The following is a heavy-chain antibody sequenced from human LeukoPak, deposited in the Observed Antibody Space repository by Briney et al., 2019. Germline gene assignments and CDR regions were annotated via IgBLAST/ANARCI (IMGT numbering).Heavy chain of an antibody. CDR3: AKRIEVRYCSSTSCYPSSWFDP. CDR1: GGSFSGYY. D-gene: IGHD2-2*01. CDR2: INHSGNT. J-gene: IGHJ5*02. Sequence: PSETLSLTCAVYGGSFSGYYWSWIRQPPGKGLEWIGEINHSGNTNYNPSLKSRVTISVDTSKNQFSLRLSSVTAADTAVYYCAKRIEVRYCSSTSCYPSSWFDPWGQGTLVTVSS. V-gene: IGHV4-34*01.